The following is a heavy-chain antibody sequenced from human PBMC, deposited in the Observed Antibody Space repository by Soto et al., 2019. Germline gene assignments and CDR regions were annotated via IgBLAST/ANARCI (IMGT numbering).Heavy chain of an antibody. CDR3: ASRPKCSSSNYYYYGMDV. J-gene: IGHJ6*02. CDR2: IDPSDSYT. V-gene: IGHV5-10-1*01. CDR1: GYSFTSYW. Sequence: GESLKISCKGSGYSFTSYWISWVRQMPGKGLEWMGRIDPSDSYTNYSPSFQGHVTISADKSISTAYLQWSSLKASDTAMYYCASRPKCSSSNYYYYGMDVWGQGTTVTVSS. D-gene: IGHD6-13*01.